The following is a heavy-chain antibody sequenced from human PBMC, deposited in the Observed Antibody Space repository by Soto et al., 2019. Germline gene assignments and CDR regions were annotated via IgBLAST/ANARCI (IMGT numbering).Heavy chain of an antibody. Sequence: EVQLLESGGGLVQPGGSLRLSCAASGFTFNNYAMTWVRQAPGKGLEWVSAISGGGDTTYYADSVKGRFTVSRDGSKNTLYLQMSSLRAEDTALYYCAKGRGGSGSRTPHVDFWGQGTLVTVSS. J-gene: IGHJ4*02. CDR1: GFTFNNYA. CDR3: AKGRGGSGSRTPHVDF. D-gene: IGHD3-10*01. V-gene: IGHV3-23*01. CDR2: ISGGGDTT.